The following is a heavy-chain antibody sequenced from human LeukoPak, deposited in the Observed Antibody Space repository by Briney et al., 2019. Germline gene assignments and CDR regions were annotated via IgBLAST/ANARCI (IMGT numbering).Heavy chain of an antibody. J-gene: IGHJ4*02. D-gene: IGHD5-18*01. CDR1: GFTFSSYW. CDR2: IKKDGSEK. Sequence: SGGSLRLSCAASGFTFSSYWMSWVRQAPGKGLEWVANIKKDGSEKYYEDSVKGRFTISRDNAKTSLYLQMNSLRAEDTAVYYCARDLSGVTGYTYGRGIDYWGQGTLVTVSS. V-gene: IGHV3-7*01. CDR3: ARDLSGVTGYTYGRGIDY.